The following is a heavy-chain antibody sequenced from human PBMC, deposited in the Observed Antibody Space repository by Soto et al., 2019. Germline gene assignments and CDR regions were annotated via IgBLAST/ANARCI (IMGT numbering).Heavy chain of an antibody. V-gene: IGHV3-21*01. D-gene: IGHD5-12*01. CDR1: GFTFSSYS. CDR2: ISSSTSYM. Sequence: EVQLVESGGGLVKPGGSLRLSCAASGFTFSSYSMNWVRQAPGKGLEWVSSISSSTSYMYYADSVKGRFTISRDNAKNSLYLQMNSLRAEDTAVYYCASDFRDGYYFDYWGQGTLVTVSS. CDR3: ASDFRDGYYFDY. J-gene: IGHJ4*02.